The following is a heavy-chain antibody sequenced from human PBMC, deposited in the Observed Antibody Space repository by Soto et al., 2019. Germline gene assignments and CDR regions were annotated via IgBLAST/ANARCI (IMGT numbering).Heavy chain of an antibody. CDR1: GGSFSGYY. D-gene: IGHD3-16*02. V-gene: IGHV4-34*01. CDR3: ARGRAFGGVIVYRYYFDY. J-gene: IGHJ4*02. CDR2: INHSGST. Sequence: SETLSLTCAVYGGSFSGYYWSWIRQPPGKGLEWIGEINHSGSTNCNPSLKSRVTISVDTSKNQFSLKLSSVTAADTAVYYCARGRAFGGVIVYRYYFDYWGQGTLVTVSS.